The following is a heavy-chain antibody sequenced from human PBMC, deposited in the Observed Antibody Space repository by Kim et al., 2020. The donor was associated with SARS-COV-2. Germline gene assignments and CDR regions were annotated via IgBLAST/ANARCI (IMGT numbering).Heavy chain of an antibody. V-gene: IGHV3-21*01. J-gene: IGHJ6*02. Sequence: GGSLRLSCAASGFTFSSYSMNWVRQAPGKGLEWVSSISSSSSYIYYADSVKGRFTISRDNAKNSLYLQMNSLRAEDTAVYYCARDPQGGYYDFWSGYISLSNVKYGVYYYYYGMDVWGQGTTVTVSS. CDR3: ARDPQGGYYDFWSGYISLSNVKYGVYYYYYGMDV. CDR2: ISSSSSYI. D-gene: IGHD3-3*01. CDR1: GFTFSSYS.